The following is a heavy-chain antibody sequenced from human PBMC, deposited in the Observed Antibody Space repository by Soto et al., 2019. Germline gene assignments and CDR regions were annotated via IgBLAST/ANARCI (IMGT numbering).Heavy chain of an antibody. Sequence: VGPLRLSCAASRFTFTSYAMHWVRQAPGKGLEWVAVISYDGSNKYYADSVKGRFTISRDNSKTTLYLQMNSLRAEDTAVYYCARDYYDRRGYADSSVHWGHGTLVTVSS. D-gene: IGHD3-22*01. CDR2: ISYDGSNK. CDR1: RFTFTSYA. CDR3: ARDYYDRRGYADSSVH. V-gene: IGHV3-30-3*01. J-gene: IGHJ4*01.